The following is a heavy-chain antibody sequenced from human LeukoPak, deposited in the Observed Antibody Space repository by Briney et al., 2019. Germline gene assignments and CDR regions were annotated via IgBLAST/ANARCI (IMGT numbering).Heavy chain of an antibody. J-gene: IGHJ3*02. D-gene: IGHD6-13*01. V-gene: IGHV3-7*01. CDR1: GITFSRSW. CDR3: ARDSSSLPPI. Sequence: AGGSLRLSCAASGITFSRSWMSWVRQAPGKGLEWVAFIKEDGSEKYYVDSVKGRFTISRDNAENSLYLQMNSLRAEDTAVYYCARDSSSLPPIWGQGTMVTVSS. CDR2: IKEDGSEK.